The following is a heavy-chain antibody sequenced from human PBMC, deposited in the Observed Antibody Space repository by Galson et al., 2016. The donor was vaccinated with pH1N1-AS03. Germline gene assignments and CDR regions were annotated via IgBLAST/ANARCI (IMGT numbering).Heavy chain of an antibody. CDR3: ARNRPIAASGTDGFDP. V-gene: IGHV1-2*02. CDR2: INPNSGGT. CDR1: GYTLTEYY. Sequence: SVKVSCKASGYTLTEYYLHWVRQAPGQGPEWMGWINPNSGGTKYAQKFQGRVTMTRDTSISTAYMEMSNLKSDDTAVYYCARNRPIAASGTDGFDPWGQGTLVAVSS. D-gene: IGHD3-3*01. J-gene: IGHJ5*02.